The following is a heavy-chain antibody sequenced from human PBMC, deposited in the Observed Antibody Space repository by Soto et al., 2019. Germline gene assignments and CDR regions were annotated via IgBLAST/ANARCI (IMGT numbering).Heavy chain of an antibody. V-gene: IGHV1-69*13. D-gene: IGHD3-9*01. CDR3: AALGRYFDWLLSDY. CDR2: IIPIFGTA. CDR1: GGTFSSYA. J-gene: IGHJ4*02. Sequence: SVKVSCKASGGTFSSYAISWVRQAPGQGLEWMGGIIPIFGTANYAQKFQGRVTITADESTSTAYMELSSLRSEDTAVYYCAALGRYFDWLLSDYWGQGTLVTVSS.